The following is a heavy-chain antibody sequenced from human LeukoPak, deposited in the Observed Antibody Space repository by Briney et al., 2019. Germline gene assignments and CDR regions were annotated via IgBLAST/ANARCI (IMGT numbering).Heavy chain of an antibody. D-gene: IGHD2-2*03. CDR1: GFTFSTYD. J-gene: IGHJ3*02. CDR3: AKGGYFAFET. CDR2: INRSGRA. V-gene: IGHV3-23*01. Sequence: GGSLRLSCAASGFTFSTYDMQWVRQAPGKGLEWVSGINRSGRAYYTDSVKGRFTISRDNSKNTLYLQMNSLRAEDTAVYYCAKGGYFAFETWGQGTMVAVSS.